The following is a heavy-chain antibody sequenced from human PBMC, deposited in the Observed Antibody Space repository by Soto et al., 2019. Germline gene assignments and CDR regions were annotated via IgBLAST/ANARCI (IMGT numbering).Heavy chain of an antibody. J-gene: IGHJ3*02. CDR3: ARESSGGNFDFDI. D-gene: IGHD2-21*02. V-gene: IGHV4-34*01. CDR2: INHSGST. Sequence: PSETLSLTCAVYGGSFSGYYWSWIRQPPGKGLEWIGEINHSGSTNYNPSLKSRLTMSADTSKNQFSLKLSSVTAADTAVYHCARESSGGNFDFDIWGQGTMVT. CDR1: GGSFSGYY.